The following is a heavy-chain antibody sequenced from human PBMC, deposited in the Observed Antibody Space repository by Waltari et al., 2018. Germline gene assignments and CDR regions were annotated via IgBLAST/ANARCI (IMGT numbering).Heavy chain of an antibody. CDR2: IYYSGST. J-gene: IGHJ1*01. CDR3: ARGRASFQH. Sequence: QVQLQESGPGLVKPSETLSLTCTVSGGSISSHHWSWIRQPPGKGLEWIGYIYYSGSTNYNPSLKSRVTISVDTSKNQFSLKLSSVTAADTAVYYCARGRASFQHWGQGTLVTVSS. V-gene: IGHV4-59*11. CDR1: GGSISSHH.